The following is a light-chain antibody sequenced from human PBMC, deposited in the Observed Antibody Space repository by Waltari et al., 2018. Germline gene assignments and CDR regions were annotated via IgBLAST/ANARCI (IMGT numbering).Light chain of an antibody. V-gene: IGKV1-9*01. CDR3: QQLNSYPLT. Sequence: DIQLTQSPSFLSASVGDRVTITCRASQGISSSLALYQQKPGKAPELLIYAASTLQSGVPSRFSGSGSGTEFTLTISSLQPEDFATYYCQQLNSYPLTFGPGTKVDVK. CDR2: AAS. J-gene: IGKJ3*01. CDR1: QGISSS.